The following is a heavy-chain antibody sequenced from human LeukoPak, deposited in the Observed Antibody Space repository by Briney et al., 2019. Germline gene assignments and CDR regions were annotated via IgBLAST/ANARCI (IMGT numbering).Heavy chain of an antibody. CDR3: AKNMVRGVIIKTALDY. CDR1: GFTFSSYG. Sequence: PGGSLRLSCAASGFTFSSYGMHWVRQAPGKGLEWVAFIRYDGSNKYYADSVKGRFTISRDNSKNTLYLQMNSLRAEDAAVYYCAKNMVRGVIIKTALDYWGQGTLVTVSS. J-gene: IGHJ4*02. CDR2: IRYDGSNK. D-gene: IGHD3-10*01. V-gene: IGHV3-30*02.